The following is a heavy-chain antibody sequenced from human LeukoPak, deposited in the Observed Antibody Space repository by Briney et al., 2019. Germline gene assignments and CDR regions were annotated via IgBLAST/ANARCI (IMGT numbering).Heavy chain of an antibody. J-gene: IGHJ4*02. CDR3: ARVDSGSYCFDY. CDR2: INPNSGGT. D-gene: IGHD1-26*01. CDR1: GYTFTGYY. V-gene: IGHV1-2*06. Sequence: GASVKVSCKASGYTFTGYYMHWVRLAPGQGHEWMGRINPNSGGTNYAQKFQGRVTMTRDTSISTAYMELSRLRSDDTAVYYCARVDSGSYCFDYWGQGTLITVSS.